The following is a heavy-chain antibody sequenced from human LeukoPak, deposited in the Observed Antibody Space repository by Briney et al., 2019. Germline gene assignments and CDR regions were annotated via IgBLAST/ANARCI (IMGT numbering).Heavy chain of an antibody. CDR3: AELGITMIGGV. V-gene: IGHV3-11*04. Sequence: PGGSLRLSCAASGFTFSNAWTSWVRQAPGKGLEWVSYISSSGSTIYYADSVKGRFTISRDNAKNSLYLQMNSLRAEDTAVYYCAELGITMIGGVWGKGTTVTISS. CDR2: ISSSGSTI. J-gene: IGHJ6*04. D-gene: IGHD3-10*02. CDR1: GFTFSNAW.